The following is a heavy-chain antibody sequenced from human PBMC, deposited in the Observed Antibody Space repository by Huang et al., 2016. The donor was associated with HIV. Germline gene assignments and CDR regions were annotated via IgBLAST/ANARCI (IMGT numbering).Heavy chain of an antibody. CDR1: GYTLTSYG. J-gene: IGHJ4*02. CDR2: ISGDTGYT. V-gene: IGHV1-18*04. Sequence: QVQMVQSGAEVKKPGASVKVSCKGSGYTLTSYGISWVRQAPGQGLGWRGWISGDTGYTNYAEKFQGRVTLTTDSSTNTAYMELRSRRYDDTAVYYCARESVWFGELYFDYWGQGTLVAVSS. D-gene: IGHD3-10*01. CDR3: ARESVWFGELYFDY.